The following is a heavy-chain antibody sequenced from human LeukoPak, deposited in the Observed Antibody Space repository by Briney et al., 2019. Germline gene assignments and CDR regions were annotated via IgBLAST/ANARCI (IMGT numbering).Heavy chain of an antibody. CDR1: GYTFTDYY. Sequence: ASVKVSCKASGYTFTDYYMHWVRQAPGQGLEWVGWINPNSGGTNYAQKFQGRVTMTRDTSISTAYMELSRLRSDDTAVYYCARGDCSSTSCFYYYGMDVWGQGTTVTVSS. J-gene: IGHJ6*02. D-gene: IGHD2-2*01. CDR2: INPNSGGT. CDR3: ARGDCSSTSCFYYYGMDV. V-gene: IGHV1-2*02.